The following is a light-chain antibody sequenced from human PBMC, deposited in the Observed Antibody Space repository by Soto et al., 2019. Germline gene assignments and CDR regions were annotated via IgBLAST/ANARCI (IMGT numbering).Light chain of an antibody. CDR3: QQVNSYPLT. Sequence: DIQMTQSPSSLSASVGDRVTITCRASQSISSYLNWYQQKPGKAPKLLIYAASNLQSGVPSRFSGSGSGTDFTLSISSLQPEDFATYYCQQVNSYPLTFGGGTKLEIK. CDR2: AAS. V-gene: IGKV1-39*01. J-gene: IGKJ4*01. CDR1: QSISSY.